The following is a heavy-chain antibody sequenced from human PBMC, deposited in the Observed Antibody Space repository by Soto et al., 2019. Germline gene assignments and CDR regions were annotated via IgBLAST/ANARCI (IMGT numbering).Heavy chain of an antibody. V-gene: IGHV1-69*13. CDR3: ARERGCYDSSGCVFDP. D-gene: IGHD3-22*01. Sequence: ASVKVSCKASGGTFSSYAISWVRQAPGQGLEWMGGIIPIFGTANYAQKFQGRVTITADESTSTAYMELSSLRSEDTAVYYCARERGCYDSSGCVFDPWGQGTLVTV. J-gene: IGHJ5*02. CDR1: GGTFSSYA. CDR2: IIPIFGTA.